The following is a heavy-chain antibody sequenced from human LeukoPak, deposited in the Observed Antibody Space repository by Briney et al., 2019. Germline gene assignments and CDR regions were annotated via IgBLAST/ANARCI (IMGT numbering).Heavy chain of an antibody. CDR3: AREEMATPGSHY. CDR2: IIPIFGTA. Sequence: SVKLSCKASGGTFSSYAISWVRQAPGQGLEWMGGIIPIFGTANYAQKFQGRVTITADESTSTAYMELSSLRSEDTAVYYCAREEMATPGSHYWGQGTLVTVSS. J-gene: IGHJ4*02. CDR1: GGTFSSYA. V-gene: IGHV1-69*13. D-gene: IGHD5-24*01.